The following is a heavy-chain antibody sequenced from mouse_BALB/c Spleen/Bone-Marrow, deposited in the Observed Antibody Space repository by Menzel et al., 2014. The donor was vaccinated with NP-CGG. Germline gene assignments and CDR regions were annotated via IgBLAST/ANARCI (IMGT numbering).Heavy chain of an antibody. D-gene: IGHD4-1*01. CDR2: IWSDGST. CDR1: GFSLTSYG. V-gene: IGHV2-6-2*01. J-gene: IGHJ4*01. Sequence: VQRVESGPDLVAPSQSLSLTCTVSGFSLTSYGLHWVRPPPGKGLEWLGVIWSDGSTTYNSALKSRLSISKDNSKRQVLLKMNSLQTDDTAMYYCARSGTDYAMDYWGQGTSVTVSS. CDR3: ARSGTDYAMDY.